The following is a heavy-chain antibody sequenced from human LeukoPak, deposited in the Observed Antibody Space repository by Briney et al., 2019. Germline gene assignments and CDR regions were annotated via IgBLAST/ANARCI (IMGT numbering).Heavy chain of an antibody. Sequence: SETLSLTCTVSGGXISPYYCSWIRQPPGKGLEWIGYIYYSGSTNYNPSLKSRVTISVDTSKNQFSLKLSSVTAADTAVYYCASLRGYPRFFDYWGQGTLVTVSS. D-gene: IGHD5-12*01. CDR2: IYYSGST. CDR3: ASLRGYPRFFDY. V-gene: IGHV4-59*12. J-gene: IGHJ4*02. CDR1: GGXISPYY.